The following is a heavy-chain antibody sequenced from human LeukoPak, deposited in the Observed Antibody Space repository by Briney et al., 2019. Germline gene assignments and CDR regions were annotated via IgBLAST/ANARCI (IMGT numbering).Heavy chain of an antibody. CDR3: ARSPSPHGSGTTPGGDY. CDR2: ISSSGSTI. V-gene: IGHV3-48*03. J-gene: IGHJ4*02. Sequence: GGSLRLSCAASGFTFSSYEMNWVRQAPGKGPEWVSYISSSGSTIYYADSVKGRFTISRDNAKNSLYLQMNSLRAEDTAVYYCARSPSPHGSGTTPGGDYWGQGTLVTVSS. D-gene: IGHD3-10*01. CDR1: GFTFSSYE.